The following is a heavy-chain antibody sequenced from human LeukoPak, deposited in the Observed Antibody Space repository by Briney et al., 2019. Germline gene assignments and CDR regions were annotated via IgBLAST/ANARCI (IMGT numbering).Heavy chain of an antibody. CDR3: ARRGEYCSGDCYTDN. J-gene: IGHJ4*02. V-gene: IGHV3-20*04. D-gene: IGHD2-21*02. CDR2: ISWNGLSI. Sequence: GGSLRLSCEASGFLFEEYGMCWIRHRLGRGRERVAGISWNGLSIHSADSVRGGFTISREDATKTLFLHMDGLSAEDTAFYYCARRGEYCSGDCYTDNWGQGTLVIVSS. CDR1: GFLFEEYG.